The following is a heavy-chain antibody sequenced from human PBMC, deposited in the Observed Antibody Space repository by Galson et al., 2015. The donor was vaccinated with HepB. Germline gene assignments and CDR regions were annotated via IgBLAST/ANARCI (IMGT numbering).Heavy chain of an antibody. D-gene: IGHD5/OR15-5a*01. J-gene: IGHJ4*02. V-gene: IGHV1-46*01. CDR2: MDPGNGGT. CDR3: AGEPARKCYFDS. Sequence: SVKVSCKASGYAFSNYFIHWVRQAPGRGTEWMGIMDPGNGGTTSAEKFQGRLTMTRDTPTSTVYMELGSLTSEDTAMYYCAGEPARKCYFDSWGQGTLVTVSS. CDR1: GYAFSNYF.